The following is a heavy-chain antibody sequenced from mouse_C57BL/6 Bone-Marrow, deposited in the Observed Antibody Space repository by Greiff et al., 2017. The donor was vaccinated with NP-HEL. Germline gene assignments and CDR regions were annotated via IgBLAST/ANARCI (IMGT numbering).Heavy chain of an antibody. Sequence: QVQLQQPGAELVKPGASVKMSCKASGYTFTSYWITWVKQRPGQGLEWIGDIYPGSGSTNYNEKFKSKATLTVDTSSSTAYMRLSSLASEESAVYYCARGEAAQASAMDYWGQGTSVTVSS. CDR3: ARGEAAQASAMDY. CDR2: IYPGSGST. V-gene: IGHV1-55*01. D-gene: IGHD3-2*02. CDR1: GYTFTSYW. J-gene: IGHJ4*01.